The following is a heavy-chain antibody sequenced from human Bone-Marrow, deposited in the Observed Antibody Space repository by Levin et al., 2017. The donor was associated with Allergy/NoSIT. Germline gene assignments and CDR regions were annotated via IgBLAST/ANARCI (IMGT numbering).Heavy chain of an antibody. CDR1: SGSISTYY. Sequence: ASETLSLTCSVSSGSISTYYWNWIRQPPAKGLEWIGYIHESGRTHYNPSLKSRVTMSVDTSKNLFSLNLDSVTAADTAVYYCARSSSFDTTSALPAEFWGQGTLVTVSS. J-gene: IGHJ4*02. CDR3: ARSSSFDTTSALPAEF. CDR2: IHESGRT. V-gene: IGHV4-59*01. D-gene: IGHD3-10*01.